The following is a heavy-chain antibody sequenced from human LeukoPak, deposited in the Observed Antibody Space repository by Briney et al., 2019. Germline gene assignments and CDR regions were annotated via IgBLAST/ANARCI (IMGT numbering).Heavy chain of an antibody. Sequence: GGSLRVSCAASGFTFRSYSMNWVRQTPRKGLEWVSSISDNSNYIYYADSVKGRFTISRDNAKNSLYLQMNSLRVEDTAVYYCARDQGDFWGQGTLVTVSS. J-gene: IGHJ4*02. V-gene: IGHV3-21*01. CDR3: ARDQGDF. CDR1: GFTFRSYS. CDR2: ISDNSNYI.